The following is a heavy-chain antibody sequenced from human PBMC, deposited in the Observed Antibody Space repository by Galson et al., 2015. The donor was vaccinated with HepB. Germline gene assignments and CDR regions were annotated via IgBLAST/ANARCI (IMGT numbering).Heavy chain of an antibody. V-gene: IGHV4-59*08. Sequence: ETLSLTCTVSGGSISSHSWSWIRQPPGKGLEWIGYIYYSGSTNYNPSLKSRVTISVDTSKNQFSLKLSSVTAADTAVYYCASSYYGSGSYDYWGQGTLVTVSS. CDR1: GGSISSHS. J-gene: IGHJ4*02. D-gene: IGHD3-10*01. CDR3: ASSYYGSGSYDY. CDR2: IYYSGST.